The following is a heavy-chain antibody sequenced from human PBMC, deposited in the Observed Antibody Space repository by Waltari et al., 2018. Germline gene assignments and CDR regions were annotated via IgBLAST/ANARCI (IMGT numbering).Heavy chain of an antibody. V-gene: IGHV3-9*01. CDR2: ISWNSFSI. J-gene: IGHJ5*02. CDR3: AKGYIIVGANNNWFDP. Sequence: EVQLVESGGGLVQPGRSLRLSCAASGFTFDVYAMHWVRQAPGKGLEWVSGISWNSFSISYANSENGRFTIARDNAKGSLYLQMNRLRIEVTVLYYCAKGYIIVGANNNWFDPWGPGILVTVSS. D-gene: IGHD2-15*01. CDR1: GFTFDVYA.